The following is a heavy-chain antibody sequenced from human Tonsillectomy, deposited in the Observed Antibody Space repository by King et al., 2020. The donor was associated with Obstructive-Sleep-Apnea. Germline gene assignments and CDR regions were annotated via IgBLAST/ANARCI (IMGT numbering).Heavy chain of an antibody. CDR1: GFIFNSYA. V-gene: IGHV3-30*04. D-gene: IGHD2-21*02. CDR2: ISLDGSNR. Sequence: VQLVESGGGVVQPGRSLRLSCAASGFIFNSYALHWVRQAPGKGLEWVAGISLDGSNREFADSVKGRFLISRDNSKYTLDLQMNSLRAEDTGLYYCARVRVATGDLPLWGRGTLVTVSS. CDR3: ARVRVATGDLPL. J-gene: IGHJ2*01.